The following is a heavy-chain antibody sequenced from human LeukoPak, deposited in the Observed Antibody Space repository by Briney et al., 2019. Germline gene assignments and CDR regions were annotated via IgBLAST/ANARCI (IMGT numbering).Heavy chain of an antibody. CDR3: AKDPACSSGWYFEN. CDR1: GFTFSSYG. Sequence: GRSLRLSCAASGFTFSSYGMDWVRQAPGKGLEWVAFISYDGSNEYYADSVKGRFTISRDNSKNTLYLQMNSLRAEDTALYYCAKDPACSSGWYFENWGQGTLVTVSS. CDR2: ISYDGSNE. D-gene: IGHD6-19*01. V-gene: IGHV3-30*18. J-gene: IGHJ4*02.